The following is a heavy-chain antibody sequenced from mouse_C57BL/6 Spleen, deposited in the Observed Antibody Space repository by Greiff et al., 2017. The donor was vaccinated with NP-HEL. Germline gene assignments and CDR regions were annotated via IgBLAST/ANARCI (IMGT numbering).Heavy chain of an antibody. CDR3: ASLYGY. CDR2: ISGGGGNT. J-gene: IGHJ3*01. D-gene: IGHD1-1*01. Sequence: EVQGVESGGGLVKTGGDLKFYGEVKGGSGRRERGEGGGEQAGWWLWWVATISGGGGNTYYPDSVKGRFTISRDNAKDTLYLQMSSLRSEDTALYYCASLYGYWGQGTLVTVSA. CDR1: GGSGRRER. V-gene: IGHV5-9*01.